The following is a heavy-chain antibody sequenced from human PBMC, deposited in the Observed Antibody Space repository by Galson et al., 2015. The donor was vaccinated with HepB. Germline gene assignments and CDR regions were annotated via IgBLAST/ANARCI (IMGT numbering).Heavy chain of an antibody. V-gene: IGHV7-4-1*02. CDR2: INTETGVP. CDR3: AKDRGLAAIDY. CDR1: GYTFVSYG. Sequence: SVKVSCKASGYTFVSYGMNWVRQAPGQGLEWMGWINTETGVPTYAQNFTGRFVFSLDTSVSTAYLQISSQKAEDTAIYYCAKDRGLAAIDYWGQGTLVTVSS. J-gene: IGHJ4*02. D-gene: IGHD6-13*01.